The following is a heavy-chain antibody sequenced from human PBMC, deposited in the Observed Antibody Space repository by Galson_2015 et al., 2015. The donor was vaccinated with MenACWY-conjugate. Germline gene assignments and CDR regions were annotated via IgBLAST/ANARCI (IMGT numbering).Heavy chain of an antibody. CDR2: LSDSGGHT. J-gene: IGHJ4*02. D-gene: IGHD2-15*01. CDR1: GFTFSSFA. Sequence: SLRLSCAASGFTFSSFAMSWVRQAPGKGLEWVSALSDSGGHTHYADPVEGRVTISQDKSPRKPYFQMKSLTTEDTAVYYCVKEAGYCSDDTCYSDYWGQGTLVTVSS. CDR3: VKEAGYCSDDTCYSDY. V-gene: IGHV3-23*01.